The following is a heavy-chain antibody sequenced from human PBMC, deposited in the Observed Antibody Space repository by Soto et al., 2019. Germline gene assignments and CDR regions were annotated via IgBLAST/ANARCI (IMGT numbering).Heavy chain of an antibody. V-gene: IGHV4-59*01. J-gene: IGHJ4*02. CDR2: IYYSGIT. D-gene: IGHD3-9*01. CDR1: GGSSGGYY. Sequence: PSHILSLTWSVAGGSSGGYYWSRILQPPGKGLEWIGYIYYSGITNYSPSLKSRVTISVDTSKNRFSLKLSSVTAADTAVYYCARDRHDILTGEFDYWGQGTLVTVSS. CDR3: ARDRHDILTGEFDY.